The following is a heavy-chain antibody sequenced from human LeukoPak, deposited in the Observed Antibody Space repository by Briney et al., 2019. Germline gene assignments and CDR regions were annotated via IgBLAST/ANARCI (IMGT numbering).Heavy chain of an antibody. D-gene: IGHD6-13*01. V-gene: IGHV3-30*04. J-gene: IGHJ4*02. CDR2: ISYDGSNK. Sequence: GGSLRLSCAASGFTFSSYAMHWVRQAPGKGLEWVAVISYDGSNKYYADSVKGRFTISRDNSKNTLCLQMNSLRAEDTAVYYCTRVMVGAAAVYDYWGQGTLVTVSS. CDR3: TRVMVGAAAVYDY. CDR1: GFTFSSYA.